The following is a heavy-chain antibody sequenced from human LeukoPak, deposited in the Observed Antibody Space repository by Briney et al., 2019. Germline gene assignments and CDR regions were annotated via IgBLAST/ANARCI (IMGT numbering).Heavy chain of an antibody. CDR2: FDPEDGET. V-gene: IGHV1-24*01. D-gene: IGHD3-3*01. Sequence: ASVKVSCKVSGYTLTELSMHWVRQAPGKGLEWMGGFDPEDGETIYAQKFQGRVTMTTDTSTSTANMELRSLRSDDTAVYYCARDREGSGYALGYWGQGALVTVSS. CDR3: ARDREGSGYALGY. CDR1: GYTLTELS. J-gene: IGHJ4*02.